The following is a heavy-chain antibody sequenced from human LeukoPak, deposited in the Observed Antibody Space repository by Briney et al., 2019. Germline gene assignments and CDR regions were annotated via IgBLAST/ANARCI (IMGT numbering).Heavy chain of an antibody. Sequence: ASAKVSCKVSGYTLTELSMHWVRQAPGKGLEWMGGFDPEDGETIYAQKFQGRVTMTEDTSTDTAYMELSSLRSEDTAVYYCATESLPCSGGSCYSTSDAEYFQHWGQGTLVTVSS. J-gene: IGHJ1*01. CDR3: ATESLPCSGGSCYSTSDAEYFQH. CDR1: GYTLTELS. CDR2: FDPEDGET. V-gene: IGHV1-24*01. D-gene: IGHD2-15*01.